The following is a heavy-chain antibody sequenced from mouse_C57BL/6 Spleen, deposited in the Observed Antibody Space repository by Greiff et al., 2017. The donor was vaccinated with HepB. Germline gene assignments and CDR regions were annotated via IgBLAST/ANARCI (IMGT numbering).Heavy chain of an antibody. D-gene: IGHD4-1*01. CDR2: IYPGDGDT. J-gene: IGHJ2*01. V-gene: IGHV1-82*01. Sequence: QVQLKESGPELVKPGASVKISCKASGYAFSSSWMNWVKQRPGKGLEWIGRIYPGDGDTNYNGKFKGKATLTADKSSSTAYMQLSSLTSEDSAVYFCARTGFDYWGQSTTLTVSS. CDR3: ARTGFDY. CDR1: GYAFSSSW.